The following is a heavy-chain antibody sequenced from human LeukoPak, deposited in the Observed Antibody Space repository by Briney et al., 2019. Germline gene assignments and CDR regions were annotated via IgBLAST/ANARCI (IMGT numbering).Heavy chain of an antibody. D-gene: IGHD3-9*01. Sequence: PSETLSLTCTVSGDSVSNSLKYWGWIRQPPGKGLEWIANTYYTGSTYSNPTLKSRVTMSVDTSKNQFSLKLSSVTAAGTAVYYCARLTKGRYFDYIFDYWGQGTLLTVSS. V-gene: IGHV4-39*01. J-gene: IGHJ4*02. CDR1: GDSVSNSLKY. CDR3: ARLTKGRYFDYIFDY. CDR2: TYYTGST.